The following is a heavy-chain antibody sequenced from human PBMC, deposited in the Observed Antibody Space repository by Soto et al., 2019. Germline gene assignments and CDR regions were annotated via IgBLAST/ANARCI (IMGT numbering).Heavy chain of an antibody. Sequence: EVHLLESGGGLVQPGGSLRLSCAASGFTFNSYAMNWVRQAPGKGLEWVSSISGDGDRTYYADSVKGRFTISRDNSKNTLYLQVNSLRVEDTATYYCAKDMGAAFCGDGCYSLFDFWGQGTLVTVSA. CDR3: AKDMGAAFCGDGCYSLFDF. J-gene: IGHJ4*02. V-gene: IGHV3-23*01. CDR2: ISGDGDRT. D-gene: IGHD2-21*02. CDR1: GFTFNSYA.